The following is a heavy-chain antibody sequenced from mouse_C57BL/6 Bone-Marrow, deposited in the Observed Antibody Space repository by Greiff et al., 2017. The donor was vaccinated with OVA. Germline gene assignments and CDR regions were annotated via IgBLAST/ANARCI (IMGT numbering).Heavy chain of an antibody. V-gene: IGHV1-72*01. J-gene: IGHJ4*01. CDR2: IDPNSGGT. Sequence: QVQLQQPGAELVKPGASVKLSCKASGYTFTSYWMHWVKQRPGRGLEWIGRIDPNSGGTKYNEKFKSKATLTVDKPSSTAYMQLSSLTSEDSAVYYCARERAYYTNYYAMDYWGQGTSVTVSS. CDR3: ARERAYYTNYYAMDY. D-gene: IGHD2-12*01. CDR1: GYTFTSYW.